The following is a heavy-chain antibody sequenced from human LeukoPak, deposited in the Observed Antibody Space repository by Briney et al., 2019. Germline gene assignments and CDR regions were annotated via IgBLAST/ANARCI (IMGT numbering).Heavy chain of an antibody. J-gene: IGHJ4*02. D-gene: IGHD2-15*01. CDR1: GFTFSSYW. V-gene: IGHV3-7*03. CDR2: IKQDGSEK. CDR3: ARGGDIVVVVAAETEYYFDY. Sequence: GGSLRLSRAASGFTFSSYWMSWVRQAPGKGLEWVANIKQDGSEKYYVDSVKGRFTISRDNAKNSLYLQMNSLRAEDTAVYYWARGGDIVVVVAAETEYYFDYWGQGTLVTVSS.